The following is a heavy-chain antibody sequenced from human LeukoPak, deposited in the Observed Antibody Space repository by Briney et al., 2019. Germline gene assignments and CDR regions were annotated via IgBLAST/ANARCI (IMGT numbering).Heavy chain of an antibody. CDR1: GFTFDDYA. Sequence: GRSLRLSCAASGFTFDDYAMHWVRQAPGKGLEWVSGISWNSGSIGYADSVKGRFTISRDNAKNSLYLQMNSLRAEDAALYYCAKDTKGVGVGYFDYWGQGTLVTVSS. D-gene: IGHD3-16*01. CDR2: ISWNSGSI. V-gene: IGHV3-9*01. J-gene: IGHJ4*02. CDR3: AKDTKGVGVGYFDY.